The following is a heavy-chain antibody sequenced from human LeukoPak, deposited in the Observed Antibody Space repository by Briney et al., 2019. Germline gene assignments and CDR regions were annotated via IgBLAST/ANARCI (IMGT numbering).Heavy chain of an antibody. V-gene: IGHV1-24*01. D-gene: IGHD2-2*01. Sequence: ASVKVSCKVSGYTLAELSMHWVRQAPGKGLEWMGGFDPEDGETTYAQKFQGRVTMTEDTSTDTAYMELSSLRSEDTAVYYCATAESSTTTYYYGMDVWGQGTTVTVSS. CDR1: GYTLAELS. J-gene: IGHJ6*02. CDR2: FDPEDGET. CDR3: ATAESSTTTYYYGMDV.